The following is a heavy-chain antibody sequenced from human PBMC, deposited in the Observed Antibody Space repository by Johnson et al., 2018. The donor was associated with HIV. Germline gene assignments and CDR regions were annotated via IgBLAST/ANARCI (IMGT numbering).Heavy chain of an antibody. J-gene: IGHJ3*02. Sequence: VQLVESGGGVVQPGRSLRLSCGVSDFTYSNSCLRWVRQAPGRGLEWVANIRQDGSETHYADSVKGRFTISRHNAKNSLYPQMNSMRAEDTALYYCAKGIPKGYDSSGYQDAFDIWGQGTMVTVSS. CDR3: AKGIPKGYDSSGYQDAFDI. D-gene: IGHD3-22*01. V-gene: IGHV3-7*05. CDR2: IRQDGSET. CDR1: DFTYSNSC.